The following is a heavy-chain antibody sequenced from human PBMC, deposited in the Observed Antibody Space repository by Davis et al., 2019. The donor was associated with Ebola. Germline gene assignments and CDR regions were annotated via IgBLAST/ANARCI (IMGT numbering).Heavy chain of an antibody. J-gene: IGHJ4*02. CDR1: GYSFANYW. CDR3: ARHYKGEGGHSYEDY. D-gene: IGHD5-18*01. Sequence: GESLKISCEGSGYSFANYWIAWVRQVPGKGLEWMGIIYPGDSHTRYNPSFQGQVTISADRSINTAYLQWSGLKASDTAMYYCARHYKGEGGHSYEDYWGQGTLVTVSS. CDR2: IYPGDSHT. V-gene: IGHV5-51*01.